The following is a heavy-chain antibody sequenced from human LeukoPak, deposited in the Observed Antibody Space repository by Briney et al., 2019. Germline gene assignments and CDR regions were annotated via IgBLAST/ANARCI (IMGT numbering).Heavy chain of an antibody. CDR3: AKDSTPPLYYYDSSGHAFDI. Sequence: GGSLRLSCAASGFTFSSYGMHWVRQAPGKGLEWVAVISYDGSNKYYADSVKGRCTISRDNSKNTLYLQMNSLRAEDTAVYYCAKDSTPPLYYYDSSGHAFDIWGQGTMVTVSS. J-gene: IGHJ3*02. V-gene: IGHV3-30*18. D-gene: IGHD3-22*01. CDR1: GFTFSSYG. CDR2: ISYDGSNK.